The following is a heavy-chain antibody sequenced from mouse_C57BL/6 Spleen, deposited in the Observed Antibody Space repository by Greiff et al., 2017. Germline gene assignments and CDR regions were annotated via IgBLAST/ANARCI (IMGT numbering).Heavy chain of an antibody. V-gene: IGHV14-3*01. CDR2: IDPANGNT. CDR1: GFNIKNTY. Sequence: VQLQQSVAELVRPGASVKFSCTASGFNIKNTYMHWVQQRPEQGLEWIGRIDPANGNTKYAPKFPGKSTITTDTSYNTTYLQLSSLTSEDTATDSCASYSGPSYAMDYWGKGTSVTVSS. J-gene: IGHJ4*01. CDR3: ASYSGPSYAMDY. D-gene: IGHD1-3*01.